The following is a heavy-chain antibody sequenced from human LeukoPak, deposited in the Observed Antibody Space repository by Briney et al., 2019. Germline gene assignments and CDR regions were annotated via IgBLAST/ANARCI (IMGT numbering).Heavy chain of an antibody. CDR2: VSGSGGST. CDR1: GITFSSYA. V-gene: IGHV3-23*01. Sequence: PGGSLRLSCAASGITFSSYAMSWVRQAPGKGLEWVSGVSGSGGSTYYADSVKGRFTISRDNSKNTLYLQMNSLRAEDTAVYYCAKDPGDYSPYNWFDPWGQGTLVTVSS. D-gene: IGHD4-17*01. J-gene: IGHJ5*02. CDR3: AKDPGDYSPYNWFDP.